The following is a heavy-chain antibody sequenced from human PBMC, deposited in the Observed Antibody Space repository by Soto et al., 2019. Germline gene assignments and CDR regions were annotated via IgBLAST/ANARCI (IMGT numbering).Heavy chain of an antibody. Sequence: PGESLKISCKGSGYSFTSYWIGWVRQMPGKGLEWMGIIYPDDSDTRYSPSFQGQVTISADKSISTAYLQWSSLKASDTAMYYCARFLGIAVAGTGDAFDIWGQGKWSPSPQ. D-gene: IGHD6-19*01. CDR2: IYPDDSDT. J-gene: IGHJ3*02. CDR1: GYSFTSYW. CDR3: ARFLGIAVAGTGDAFDI. V-gene: IGHV5-51*01.